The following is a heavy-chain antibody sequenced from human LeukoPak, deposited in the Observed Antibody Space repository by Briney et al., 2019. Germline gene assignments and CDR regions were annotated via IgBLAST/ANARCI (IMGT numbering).Heavy chain of an antibody. V-gene: IGHV3-15*01. CDR3: TTDPREYQLLCRDY. CDR2: IKSKTDGGTT. D-gene: IGHD2-2*01. CDR1: GFTFSNAW. J-gene: IGHJ4*02. Sequence: KPGGSLRLSCAASGFTFSNAWMSWVRQAPGKGLEWVGRIKSKTDGGTTDYAAPVKGRFTISRDDSKNTLYLQMNSLKTEDTAVYYCTTDPREYQLLCRDYWGQGTLVTVSS.